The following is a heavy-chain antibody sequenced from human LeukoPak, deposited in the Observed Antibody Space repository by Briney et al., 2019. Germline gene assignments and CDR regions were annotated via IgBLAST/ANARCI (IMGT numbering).Heavy chain of an antibody. J-gene: IGHJ4*02. Sequence: SETLSLTCGVSGGSISGSYWWSWVRQPPGKGLEWIGEIYHSGSTNYNPSLKSRVTISMDKSKNQFSLNLSSVTAADTAVYYCARHGSGWYNYFDSWGQGTLVTVSS. CDR1: GGSISGSYW. V-gene: IGHV4-4*02. CDR2: IYHSGST. D-gene: IGHD6-19*01. CDR3: ARHGSGWYNYFDS.